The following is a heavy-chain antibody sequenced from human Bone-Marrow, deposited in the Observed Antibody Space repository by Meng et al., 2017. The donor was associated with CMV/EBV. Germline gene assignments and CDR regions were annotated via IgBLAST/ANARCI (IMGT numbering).Heavy chain of an antibody. CDR1: GGTFSSYA. Sequence: SVKVSCKASGGTFSSYAISWVRQAPGQGLEWMGGIIPIFGTANYAQKFQGRVTITTDESTSTAYMELSSLRSEDTAVYYCAGDASSWYVTSSFDYWGQGTLVTVSS. CDR2: IIPIFGTA. V-gene: IGHV1-69*05. D-gene: IGHD6-13*01. CDR3: AGDASSWYVTSSFDY. J-gene: IGHJ4*02.